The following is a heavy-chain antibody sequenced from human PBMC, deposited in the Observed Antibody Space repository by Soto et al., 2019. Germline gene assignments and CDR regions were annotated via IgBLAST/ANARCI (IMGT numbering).Heavy chain of an antibody. V-gene: IGHV3-30*18. CDR3: AKGGRQWLVTSDFNY. CDR2: VSHDGRKT. D-gene: IGHD6-19*01. Sequence: VQLVESGGGVVQPGRSLLLSCAASGFTFSDYAMHWVRQAPGKGLEWVAVVSHDGRKTHYADSVKGRFTISRDSSKNTVSLEMSSLRAEDTAVYYCAKGGRQWLVTSDFNYWGQGPLVTVSS. CDR1: GFTFSDYA. J-gene: IGHJ4*02.